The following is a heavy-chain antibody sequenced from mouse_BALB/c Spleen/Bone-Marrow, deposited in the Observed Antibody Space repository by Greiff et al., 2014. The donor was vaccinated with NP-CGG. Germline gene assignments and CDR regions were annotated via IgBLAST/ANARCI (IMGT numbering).Heavy chain of an antibody. CDR2: IWSDGST. CDR1: GFSLTRYG. D-gene: IGHD2-1*01. CDR3: ARNGNFFAMDS. J-gene: IGHJ4*01. V-gene: IGHV2-6-1*01. Sequence: VQVVESGPGLVAPSQSLSITCTISGFSLTRYGVHWVRQPPGKGLEWLVVIWSDGSTTYNSALKSRLSITKDNSKSQVFLKMNSLQTDDTAVYYCARNGNFFAMDSWGQGTSVTVSS.